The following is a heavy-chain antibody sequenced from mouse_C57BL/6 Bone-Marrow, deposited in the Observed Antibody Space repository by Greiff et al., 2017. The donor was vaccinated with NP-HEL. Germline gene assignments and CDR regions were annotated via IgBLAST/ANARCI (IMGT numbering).Heavy chain of an antibody. CDR2: IYPRSGNT. Sequence: QVQLQQSGAELARPGASVKLSCKASGYTFTSYGISWVKQRTGQGLEWIGEIYPRSGNTYYNEKFKGKATLTADKSSSTAYMELRSLTSEDSAVYFCARLFSYYYAMDYWGQGTPVTVSS. CDR1: GYTFTSYG. V-gene: IGHV1-81*01. CDR3: ARLFSYYYAMDY. J-gene: IGHJ4*01.